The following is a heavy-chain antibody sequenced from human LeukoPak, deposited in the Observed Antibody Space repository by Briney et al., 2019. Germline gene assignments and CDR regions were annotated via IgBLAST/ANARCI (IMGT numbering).Heavy chain of an antibody. CDR2: IYYSGST. J-gene: IGHJ4*02. V-gene: IGHV4-31*03. D-gene: IGHD6-25*01. Sequence: SETLSLTCTVSGGSISSSSYYWGWIRRPPGKGLEWIGYIYYSGSTYYNPSLKSRVTISVDTSKNQFSLKLSSVTAADTAVYYCAREISRTQREDYWGQGTLVTVSS. CDR3: AREISRTQREDY. CDR1: GGSISSSSYY.